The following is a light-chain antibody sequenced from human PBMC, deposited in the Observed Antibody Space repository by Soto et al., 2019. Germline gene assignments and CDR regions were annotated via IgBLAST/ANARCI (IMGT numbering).Light chain of an antibody. V-gene: IGLV2-23*01. CDR3: CSYAYTFSV. Sequence: QSALTQPASVSGSPGQSITISCIGPSTDVGSYNLFSWYQQHPGKAPKLIIYEGTKRPAGVSNRFSGSKSGNTASLTVSGLQAEDEADYFCCSYAYTFSVFGGGTKLTVL. J-gene: IGLJ3*02. CDR1: STDVGSYNL. CDR2: EGT.